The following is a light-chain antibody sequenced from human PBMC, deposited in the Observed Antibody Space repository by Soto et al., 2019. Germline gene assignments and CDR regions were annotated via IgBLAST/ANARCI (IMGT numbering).Light chain of an antibody. CDR2: GNS. CDR1: SSNIGAGYD. CDR3: QSYDSSLSGYV. J-gene: IGLJ1*01. V-gene: IGLV1-40*01. Sequence: QSVLTQPPSMSGAPGQRVTISCTGSSSNIGAGYDVHWYQQLPGTAPKLLIYGNSNRPSGVPDRFSGSKSGTSASLAITGLQAEDEADYYCQSYDSSLSGYVFGTGTKATVL.